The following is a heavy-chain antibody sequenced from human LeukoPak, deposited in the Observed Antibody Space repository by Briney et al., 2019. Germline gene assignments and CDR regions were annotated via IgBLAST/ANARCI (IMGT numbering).Heavy chain of an antibody. J-gene: IGHJ4*02. CDR1: GGSISSYY. Sequence: SETLSLTCTVSGGSISSYYWSWIRQPPGKGLEWIGYIYYSGSANYNPALKSRVTISVDTSKNQFSLKLASVSAADTAVYYCARGGTQLTFPVWGQGTLVTVSS. V-gene: IGHV4-59*01. CDR3: ARGGTQLTFPV. D-gene: IGHD4/OR15-4a*01. CDR2: IYYSGSA.